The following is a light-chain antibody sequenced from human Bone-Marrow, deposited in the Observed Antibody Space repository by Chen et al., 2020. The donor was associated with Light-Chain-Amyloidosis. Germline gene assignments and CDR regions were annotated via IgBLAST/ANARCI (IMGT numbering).Light chain of an antibody. Sequence: DVLMTQSPLFLPVTLGQSASISCTSSQSLVTSDGDIYLNWFLQRPGQSPRRLIYEVSKRDSGVPDGFSGSASGTHFTLEISRVETEDIGVYFCMQGTHWPFTFGPGTTVEI. CDR2: EVS. J-gene: IGKJ3*01. V-gene: IGKV2-30*01. CDR3: MQGTHWPFT. CDR1: QSLVTSDGDIY.